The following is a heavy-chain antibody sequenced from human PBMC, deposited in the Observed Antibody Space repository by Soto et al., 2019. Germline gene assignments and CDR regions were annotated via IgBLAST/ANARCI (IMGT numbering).Heavy chain of an antibody. CDR2: ISSSGSTI. Sequence: GGSLRLSCAASGFTFSSYEMNWVRQAPGKGPEWVSYISSSGSTIYYADSVKGRFTISRDNAKNSLYLQMNSLRAEDTAVYYCARDSPGYSYGYAYWGQGTLVTVSS. D-gene: IGHD5-18*01. V-gene: IGHV3-48*03. CDR3: ARDSPGYSYGYAY. CDR1: GFTFSSYE. J-gene: IGHJ4*02.